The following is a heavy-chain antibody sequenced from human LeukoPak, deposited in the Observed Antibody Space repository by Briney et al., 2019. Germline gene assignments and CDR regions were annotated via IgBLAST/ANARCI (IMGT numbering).Heavy chain of an antibody. Sequence: GGSLRLSCAASGFTVSSNYMSWVRQAPGKGLEWVSVIYSGGSTYYADSVKGRFTISRDNSKNTLYLQMNSLRAEDTAVYYCAKPKGREPVGYFDYWGQGTLVTVSS. CDR2: IYSGGST. CDR3: AKPKGREPVGYFDY. V-gene: IGHV3-66*04. J-gene: IGHJ4*02. CDR1: GFTVSSNY. D-gene: IGHD1-1*01.